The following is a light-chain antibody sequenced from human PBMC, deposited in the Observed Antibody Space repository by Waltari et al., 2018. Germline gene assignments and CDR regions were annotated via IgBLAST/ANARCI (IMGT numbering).Light chain of an antibody. J-gene: IGLJ3*02. CDR3: MILYNNAVV. Sequence: QAVLTQPASLSASPGASASLTCTLRSGIDVDTYKIYWYQQRPGSPPQFLLKYKPDSGVQLGSRVPSRFSASIDTSANANLLLFSGLQSEDEADYYCMILYNNAVVFGGGTNLTVL. V-gene: IGLV5-45*01. CDR1: SGIDVDTYK. CDR2: YKPDSGV.